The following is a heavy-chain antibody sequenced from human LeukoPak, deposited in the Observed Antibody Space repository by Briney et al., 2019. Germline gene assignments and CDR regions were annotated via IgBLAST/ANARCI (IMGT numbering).Heavy chain of an antibody. V-gene: IGHV1-18*01. CDR2: ISAYNGNT. J-gene: IGHJ6*02. D-gene: IGHD3-10*01. CDR3: ARERGITMVRGVMFYYGMDV. Sequence: GASVKVSCKASGYTFTSYGISWVRQAPGQGLEWMGWISAYNGNTNYAQKLQGRVTMTTDTSTSTAYMKLRSLRYDDTAVYYCARERGITMVRGVMFYYGMDVWGQGTTVTVSS. CDR1: GYTFTSYG.